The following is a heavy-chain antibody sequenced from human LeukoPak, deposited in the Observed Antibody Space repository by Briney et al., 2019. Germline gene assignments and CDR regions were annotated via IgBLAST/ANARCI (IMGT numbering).Heavy chain of an antibody. CDR1: GYSISSGYY. J-gene: IGHJ6*02. D-gene: IGHD4-23*01. CDR2: IYHSGST. Sequence: SETLSLTCTVSGYSISSGYYWGWIRQPPGKGLEWIGSIYHSGSTYYNPSLKSRVTISVDTSKNQFSLKLSSVTAADTAVYYCAREVVTLPYYYYYGMDVWGQGTTVTVSS. V-gene: IGHV4-38-2*02. CDR3: AREVVTLPYYYYYGMDV.